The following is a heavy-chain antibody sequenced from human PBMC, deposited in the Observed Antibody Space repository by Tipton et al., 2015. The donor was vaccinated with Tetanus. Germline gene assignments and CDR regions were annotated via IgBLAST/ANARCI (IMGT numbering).Heavy chain of an antibody. CDR1: GGSISSYY. J-gene: IGHJ2*01. CDR3: ARGYSYGYSYWYFDL. CDR2: VHYSGST. V-gene: IGHV4-59*12. D-gene: IGHD5-18*01. Sequence: TLSLTCTVSGGSISSYYWTWIRQPPGRGLEWIGYVHYSGSTNYSPSLRSRVTHSVDTSKNQFSLTLTSVTAADTAVYYCARGYSYGYSYWYFDLWGRGTLVTVSS.